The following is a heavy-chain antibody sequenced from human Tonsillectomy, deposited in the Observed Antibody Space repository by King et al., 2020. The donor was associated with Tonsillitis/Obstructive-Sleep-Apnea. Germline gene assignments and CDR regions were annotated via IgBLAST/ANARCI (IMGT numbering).Heavy chain of an antibody. V-gene: IGHV5-51*01. D-gene: IGHD3-10*01. CDR1: GYNFTNYW. CDR2: IYPGDSDT. Sequence: EELLVQSGAEVKRPGESLKISCKGSGYNFTNYWIDWVRQMPGKGLEWMGIIYPGDSDTRYSPSFQGQVTISADKSISTAYLHWSSLKASDTAMYYCARHKRSGSELDYWGQGTLVTVSS. CDR3: ARHKRSGSELDY. J-gene: IGHJ4*02.